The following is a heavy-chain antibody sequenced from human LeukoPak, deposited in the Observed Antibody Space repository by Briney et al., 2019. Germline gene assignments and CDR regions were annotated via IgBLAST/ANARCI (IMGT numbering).Heavy chain of an antibody. D-gene: IGHD3-9*01. CDR2: MNPNSGNT. V-gene: IGHV1-8*01. J-gene: IGHJ3*02. CDR3: AAYYDILTDAFDI. Sequence: GASVKVSCKASGYTFTSYDINSVRQATGQGLEWMGWMNPNSGNTGYAQKFQGRVTMTRNTSISTAYMELSSLRSEDTAVYYCAAYYDILTDAFDIWGQGTMVTVSS. CDR1: GYTFTSYD.